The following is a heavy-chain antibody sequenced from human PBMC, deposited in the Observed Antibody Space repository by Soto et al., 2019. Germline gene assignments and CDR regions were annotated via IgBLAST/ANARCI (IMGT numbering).Heavy chain of an antibody. V-gene: IGHV3-30-3*01. CDR3: ARGTTTSAFSAMDV. Sequence: QVQLVESGGGVVQPGRYLRLSCAASGFTFNYHALNWVRQAPGKGLEWVAVISYDGDNKYIAESVKGRFTISRDNSKNTVSLQMNSLRTEDTAMYFCARGTTTSAFSAMDVWGQGTTVTVSS. D-gene: IGHD1-1*01. J-gene: IGHJ6*02. CDR1: GFTFNYHA. CDR2: ISYDGDNK.